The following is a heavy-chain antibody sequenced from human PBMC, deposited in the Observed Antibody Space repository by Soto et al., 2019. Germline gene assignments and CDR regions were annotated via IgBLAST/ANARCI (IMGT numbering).Heavy chain of an antibody. D-gene: IGHD2-15*01. CDR1: GFTFSSYA. J-gene: IGHJ4*02. CDR3: ARDNSRLGYCSGGSCYGLY. CDR2: ISYDGSNK. Sequence: HPGGSLRLSCAASGFTFSSYAMHWVRQAPGKGLEWVAVISYDGSNKYYADSVKGRFTISRDNSKNTLYLQMNSLRAEDTAVYYCARDNSRLGYCSGGSCYGLYWGQGTLVTVSS. V-gene: IGHV3-30-3*01.